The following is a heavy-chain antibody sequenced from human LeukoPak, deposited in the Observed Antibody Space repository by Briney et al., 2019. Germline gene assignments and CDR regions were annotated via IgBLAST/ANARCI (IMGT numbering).Heavy chain of an antibody. V-gene: IGHV3-23*01. CDR2: ISVSGNNT. Sequence: GGSLRLSCAASGFTFRSYGMSWVRQAPGKGLKWVSTISVSGNNTYYADSVKGRFTISRDNSKNKVYLQINSLRAEDTAVYYCAKIYGDPDYWGQGTLVTVSS. CDR1: GFTFRSYG. CDR3: AKIYGDPDY. J-gene: IGHJ4*02. D-gene: IGHD4-17*01.